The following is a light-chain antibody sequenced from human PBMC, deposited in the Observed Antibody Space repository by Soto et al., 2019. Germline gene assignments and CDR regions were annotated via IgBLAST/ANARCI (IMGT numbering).Light chain of an antibody. V-gene: IGLV2-8*01. J-gene: IGLJ1*01. CDR1: SSDVGGYNY. CDR3: TSYAGGNNV. Sequence: QSVLTPPPSASGSPGQSVTISCTGTSSDVGGYNYVSWYQQNPGKVPKLMIYEVNKRPSGVPDRFSGSKSGNTASLTVSGLQAEDEADYYCTSYAGGNNVFGTGTKLTVL. CDR2: EVN.